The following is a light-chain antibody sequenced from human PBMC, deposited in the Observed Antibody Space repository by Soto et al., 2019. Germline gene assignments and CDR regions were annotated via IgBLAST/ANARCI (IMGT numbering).Light chain of an antibody. Sequence: QSALTQPASVSGSPGQSITISCIGTSSDVGAYNYVSWYQQHPGKAPKLMIYDVSNRPSGVSNRFSGSKSGNTASLTISGLQSEDEADYYCSSYRSRSTYVFGTGTKLTVL. CDR3: SSYRSRSTYV. CDR2: DVS. V-gene: IGLV2-14*03. CDR1: SSDVGAYNY. J-gene: IGLJ1*01.